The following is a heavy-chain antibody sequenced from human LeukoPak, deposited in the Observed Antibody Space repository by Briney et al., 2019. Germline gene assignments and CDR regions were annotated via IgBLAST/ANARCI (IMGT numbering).Heavy chain of an antibody. Sequence: GGSLRLSCAASGFIFSTYGMNWVRQGTGKGLEWVSAIGTVGDTHYADSVKGRFTISRDNAKNSLYLQMNSLRAEDTAVYYCAREGCSGGSCYSRLAFDIWGQGTMVTVSS. CDR1: GFIFSTYG. V-gene: IGHV3-13*01. CDR2: IGTVGDT. D-gene: IGHD2-15*01. CDR3: AREGCSGGSCYSRLAFDI. J-gene: IGHJ3*02.